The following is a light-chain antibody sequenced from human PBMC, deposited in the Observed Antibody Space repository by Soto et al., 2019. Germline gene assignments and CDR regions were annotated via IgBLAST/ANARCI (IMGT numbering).Light chain of an antibody. Sequence: DIQMTQSPSTLPASVGDRVTITCRASQSISSWLAWYQHKPGKAPNLLIYKVSNLETGVPSRVSGIGSGTQFPLTITSLQPDDLTPYYFQQYYSYPRTFDQGTKV. CDR2: KVS. CDR3: QQYYSYPRT. V-gene: IGKV1-5*03. J-gene: IGKJ1*01. CDR1: QSISSW.